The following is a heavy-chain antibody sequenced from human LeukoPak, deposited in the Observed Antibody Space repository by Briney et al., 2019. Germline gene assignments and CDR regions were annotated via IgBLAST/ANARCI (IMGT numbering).Heavy chain of an antibody. CDR2: IYHSGST. CDR3: ARSDGYGLVGI. J-gene: IGHJ3*02. V-gene: IGHV4-38-2*02. D-gene: IGHD3-10*01. CDR1: GYSISSGYY. Sequence: SETLSLTCTVSGYSISSGYYWGWIRQPPGKGLEWIGSIYHSGSTYYNPSLKSRVTISVDTSKNQFSLKLSSVTAADTAVYYCARSDGYGLVGIWGQGTMVTVSS.